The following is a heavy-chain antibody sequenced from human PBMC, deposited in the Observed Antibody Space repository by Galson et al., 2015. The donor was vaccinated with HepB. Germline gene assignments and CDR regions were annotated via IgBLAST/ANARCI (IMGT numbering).Heavy chain of an antibody. CDR1: GFTFSNYA. V-gene: IGHV3-30-3*01. J-gene: IGHJ4*02. Sequence: SLRLSCAASGFTFSNYAMHWVRQAPGKGLEWVAVISYDGSNKYYADSVKGRFTISRDNSKNTLYLQMNSLRAEDTSVYYCARDGPYLDYWGQGTLVTVSS. CDR2: ISYDGSNK. CDR3: ARDGPYLDY.